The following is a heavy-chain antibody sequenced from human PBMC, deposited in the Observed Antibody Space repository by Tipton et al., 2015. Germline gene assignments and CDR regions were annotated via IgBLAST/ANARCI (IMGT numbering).Heavy chain of an antibody. CDR2: ISFSDTT. D-gene: IGHD2-2*01. CDR3: ARLEEDCSDNICFAFDP. V-gene: IGHV4-61*01. CDR1: GGSVSSGSYY. Sequence: TLSLTCTVSGGSVSSGSYYWSWIRQPPGKGLEWIGYISFSDTTHYNPSLKSRITISLNTSKNQFSLKLSSVTAADTAVYYCARLEEDCSDNICFAFDPWGQGTLVTFSS. J-gene: IGHJ5*02.